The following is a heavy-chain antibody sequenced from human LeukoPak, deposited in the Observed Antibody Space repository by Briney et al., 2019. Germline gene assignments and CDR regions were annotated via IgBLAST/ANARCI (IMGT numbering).Heavy chain of an antibody. CDR1: SHDV. V-gene: IGHV3-23*01. Sequence: GGSLRLSCAAFSHDVMSWVRQAPGKGLAWVSSISNIGGSTYYADSVKGRFTISRDNSKNTVSLQMNSLRAEDTAVYYCTTGPNLYYFDYWGQGTLVTVSS. J-gene: IGHJ4*02. CDR3: TTGPNLYYFDY. CDR2: ISNIGGST.